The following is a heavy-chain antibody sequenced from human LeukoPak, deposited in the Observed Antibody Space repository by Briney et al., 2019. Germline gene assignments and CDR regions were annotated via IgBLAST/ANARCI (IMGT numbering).Heavy chain of an antibody. Sequence: NPGGSLRLSCAASGFTFSGPAMSWVRQAPGKGLEWVSSISSSSSYIYYADSVKGRFTISRDNAKNSLYLQMNSLRAEDTAVYYCARGTCSGGSCYWAFDYWGQGTLVTVSS. CDR1: GFTFSGPA. CDR3: ARGTCSGGSCYWAFDY. V-gene: IGHV3-21*01. J-gene: IGHJ4*02. D-gene: IGHD2-15*01. CDR2: ISSSSSYI.